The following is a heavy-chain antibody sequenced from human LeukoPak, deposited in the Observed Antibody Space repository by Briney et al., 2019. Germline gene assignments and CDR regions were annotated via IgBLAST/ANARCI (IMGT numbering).Heavy chain of an antibody. CDR1: GGSISSSNW. V-gene: IGHV4-4*02. CDR3: PRAGYGDSDFDY. Sequence: PSGTLSLTCAVSGGSISSSNWWSWIRQPPGKGLEWIGEIYHSGSTNYNPSLKSRVTISVDKSKTQFSLKLSSVTAADTAVYYCPRAGYGDSDFDYWGQGTLVTVSS. J-gene: IGHJ4*02. D-gene: IGHD4-17*01. CDR2: IYHSGST.